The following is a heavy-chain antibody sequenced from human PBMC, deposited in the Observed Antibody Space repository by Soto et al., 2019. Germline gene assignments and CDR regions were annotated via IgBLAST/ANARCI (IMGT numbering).Heavy chain of an antibody. V-gene: IGHV1-69*13. CDR3: ARDRHIYYYDSSGYYGPLDY. CDR1: GGTFSSYA. Sequence: SVKVSCKASGGTFSSYAISWVRQAPGQGLEWMGGIIPTFGTANYAQKFQGRVTITADESTSTAYMELSSLRSEDTAVYYCARDRHIYYYDSSGYYGPLDYWGQGTLVTVSS. J-gene: IGHJ4*02. D-gene: IGHD3-22*01. CDR2: IIPTFGTA.